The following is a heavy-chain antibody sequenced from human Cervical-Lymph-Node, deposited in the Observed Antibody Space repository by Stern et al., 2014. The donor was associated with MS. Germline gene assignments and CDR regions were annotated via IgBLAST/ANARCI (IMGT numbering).Heavy chain of an antibody. Sequence: QVQLQESGPGLVKPSQTLYLTCTVSGASIRTSAYYWSWIRHRAGKGLEWIGRIYTSGRTNHNPSLESRVTISVDTSKNQAYMKLNSVTAADTAVYYCARDEYTRSWPELGWLDPWGQGILVTVSS. CDR1: GASIRTSAYY. CDR2: IYTSGRT. V-gene: IGHV4-61*02. D-gene: IGHD6-13*01. CDR3: ARDEYTRSWPELGWLDP. J-gene: IGHJ5*02.